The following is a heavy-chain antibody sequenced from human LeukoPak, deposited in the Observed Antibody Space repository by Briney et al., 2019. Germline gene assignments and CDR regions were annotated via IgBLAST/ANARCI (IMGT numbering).Heavy chain of an antibody. D-gene: IGHD6-6*01. CDR2: MNPNSGNT. J-gene: IGHJ4*02. CDR1: GYTCTSYD. V-gene: IGHV1-8*03. CDR3: ARDGRGSSSSSNFDY. Sequence: ASVKVSCNASGYTCTSYDINWVRQATGQGLEWMGRMNPNSGNTGYAQKFQGRVTITRNTSISTAYMELSSLRSEDTAVYYCARDGRGSSSSSNFDYWGQGTLVTVSS.